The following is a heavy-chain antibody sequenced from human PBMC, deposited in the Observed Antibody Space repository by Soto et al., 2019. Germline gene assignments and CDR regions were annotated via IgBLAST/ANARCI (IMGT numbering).Heavy chain of an antibody. Sequence: EVQLVESGGGLVQPGRSLRLSCAASGFTFDDYAMHWVRQVPGKGLEWVSGINWNSGSIGYGDSVKGRFAISRDNAKNSLHLQMNSLSAEDTAFYYCAKDRSITGITGAFYFWGQGTAVTVSS. CDR3: AKDRSITGITGAFYF. CDR2: INWNSGSI. J-gene: IGHJ3*01. V-gene: IGHV3-9*01. D-gene: IGHD1-20*01. CDR1: GFTFDDYA.